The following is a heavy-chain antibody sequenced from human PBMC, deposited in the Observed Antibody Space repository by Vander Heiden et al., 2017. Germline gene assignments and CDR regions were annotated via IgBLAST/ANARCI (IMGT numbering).Heavy chain of an antibody. Sequence: EVQLVESGGGLVQPGGSLRLSCAASGFTFSRYSMNWVRQAPGKGLEWVSYISSSSSTIYYADSVKGRFTISRDNAKNSLYLQMNSLRDEDTAVYYCARDGNGGPDYYYYGMDVWGQGTTVTVSS. J-gene: IGHJ6*02. D-gene: IGHD1-1*01. CDR2: ISSSSSTI. CDR1: GFTFSRYS. V-gene: IGHV3-48*02. CDR3: ARDGNGGPDYYYYGMDV.